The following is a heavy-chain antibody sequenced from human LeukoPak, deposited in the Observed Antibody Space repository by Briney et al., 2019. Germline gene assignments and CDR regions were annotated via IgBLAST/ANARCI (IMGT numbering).Heavy chain of an antibody. V-gene: IGHV4-59*08. D-gene: IGHD3-10*01. CDR3: ARHGASGFDY. CDR1: GGSISSYY. Sequence: PSETLSLTCTVSGGSISSYYWSWIRQPPGKGLEWIGYIYYSGSTNYNPSLKSRVTISVDTSKNQFSLKLSSVTAAGTAVYYCARHGASGFDYWGQGTLVTVSS. CDR2: IYYSGST. J-gene: IGHJ4*02.